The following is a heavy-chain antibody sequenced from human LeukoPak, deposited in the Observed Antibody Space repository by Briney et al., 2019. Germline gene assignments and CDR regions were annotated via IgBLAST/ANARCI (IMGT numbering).Heavy chain of an antibody. J-gene: IGHJ4*02. CDR2: IYYSGST. V-gene: IGHV4-31*03. CDR1: GGSISSGDYF. CDR3: ARGETYYDILTGYRIMYYFDY. Sequence: SQTLSLTCTVSGGSISSGDYFWNWIRQHPGKGLEWIGYIYYSGSTNYNPSLKSRVTISVDTSKNQFSLKLSSVTAADTAVYYCARGETYYDILTGYRIMYYFDYWGQGTLVTVSS. D-gene: IGHD3-9*01.